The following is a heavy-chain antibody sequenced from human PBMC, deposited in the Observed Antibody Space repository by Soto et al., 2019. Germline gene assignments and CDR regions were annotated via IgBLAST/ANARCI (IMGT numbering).Heavy chain of an antibody. D-gene: IGHD1-26*01. J-gene: IGHJ4*02. CDR3: ARGKAGATTHFDY. Sequence: VASVKVSCKASGGTFSSYAISWVRQAPGQGLEWMGGIIPIFGTANYAQKFQGRVTITADESTSTAYMELSSLRSEDTAVYYCARGKAGATTHFDYWGQGTLVTVSS. CDR1: GGTFSSYA. V-gene: IGHV1-69*13. CDR2: IIPIFGTA.